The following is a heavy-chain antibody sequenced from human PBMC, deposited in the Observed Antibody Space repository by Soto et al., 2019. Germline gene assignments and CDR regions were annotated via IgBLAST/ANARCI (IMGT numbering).Heavy chain of an antibody. Sequence: QVQLVQSGAEVKKPGASVKVSCKASGYTFTSYGISWVRQAPGQGLEWMGWISAYNGNTNYAQKLQGRVTMTTDTSTSTADMELRSLRSDDTAVYYCAREQLARFYYDYYGMDVWGQGTTVTVSS. CDR3: AREQLARFYYDYYGMDV. CDR2: ISAYNGNT. J-gene: IGHJ6*02. V-gene: IGHV1-18*01. D-gene: IGHD6-6*01. CDR1: GYTFTSYG.